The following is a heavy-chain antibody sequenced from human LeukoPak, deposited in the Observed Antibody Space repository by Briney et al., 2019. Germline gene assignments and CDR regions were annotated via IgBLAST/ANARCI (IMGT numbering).Heavy chain of an antibody. J-gene: IGHJ3*02. Sequence: PEGSLRLSCAASGFTFSSYAMHWVRQAPGKGLEWVAVISYDGSNKYYADSVQGRFTISRDNSKNTLYLQMNSLRAEDTAVYYCARVGVYSGYDYGAFDIWGQGTMVTVSS. CDR3: ARVGVYSGYDYGAFDI. V-gene: IGHV3-30-3*01. D-gene: IGHD5-12*01. CDR1: GFTFSSYA. CDR2: ISYDGSNK.